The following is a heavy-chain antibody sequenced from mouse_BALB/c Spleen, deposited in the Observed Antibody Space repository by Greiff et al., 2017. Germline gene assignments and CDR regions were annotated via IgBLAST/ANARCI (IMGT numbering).Heavy chain of an antibody. V-gene: IGHV5-9-3*01. D-gene: IGHD4-1*01. Sequence: EVKLVESGGGLVKPGGSLKLSCAASGFTFSSYAMSWVRQTPEKRLEWVATISSGGSYTYYPDSVKGRFTISRDNAKNTLYLQMSSLRSEDTAMYYCARHAWDHYYAMDYWGQGTSVTVSS. CDR2: ISSGGSYT. CDR1: GFTFSSYA. J-gene: IGHJ4*01. CDR3: ARHAWDHYYAMDY.